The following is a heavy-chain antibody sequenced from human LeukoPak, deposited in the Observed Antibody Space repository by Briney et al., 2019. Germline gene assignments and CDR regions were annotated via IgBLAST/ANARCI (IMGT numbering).Heavy chain of an antibody. D-gene: IGHD3-22*01. V-gene: IGHV3-7*01. CDR1: GFTFSSYW. CDR3: ARDYYDTTGPLTY. Sequence: PGGSLRLSCAASGFTFSSYWMSWVRQAPGKGLQGVADIRQDGSEKYYVDSVKGRFTISRDKAKNSLYLQMNSLRAEDTAVYFCARDYYDTTGPLTYWGQGTLVTVSS. CDR2: IRQDGSEK. J-gene: IGHJ4*02.